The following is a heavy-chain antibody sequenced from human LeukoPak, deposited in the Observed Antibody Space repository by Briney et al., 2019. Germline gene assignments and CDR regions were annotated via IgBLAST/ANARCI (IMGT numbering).Heavy chain of an antibody. D-gene: IGHD2/OR15-2a*01. J-gene: IGHJ4*02. CDR1: GFTVSSNY. V-gene: IGHV3-21*01. CDR3: ARDGTTLHDY. CDR2: ISSSSSYI. Sequence: GGSLRLSCAASGFTVSSNYMSWVRQAQGKGLEWVSSISSSSSYIYYADSVKGRFTISRDNAKNSLYLQMNSLRAEDTAVYYCARDGTTLHDYWGQGTLVTVSS.